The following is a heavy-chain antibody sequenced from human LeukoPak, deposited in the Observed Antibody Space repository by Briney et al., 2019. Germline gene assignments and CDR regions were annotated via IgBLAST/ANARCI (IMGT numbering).Heavy chain of an antibody. D-gene: IGHD3-22*01. CDR3: ARGWVYYDSSGLPIMS. CDR1: GYTFTSYY. V-gene: IGHV1-46*01. J-gene: IGHJ5*02. CDR2: INPSGGST. Sequence: ASVKVSCKASGYTFTSYYMHWVRQAPGQGLEWMGIINPSGGSTSYAQKFQGRVTMTRDTSTSTVYMELSSLRSEDTAVYYCARGWVYYDSSGLPIMSWGQGTLVTVSS.